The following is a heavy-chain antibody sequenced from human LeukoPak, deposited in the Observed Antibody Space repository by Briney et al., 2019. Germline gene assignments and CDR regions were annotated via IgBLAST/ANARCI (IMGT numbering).Heavy chain of an antibody. CDR1: GFIFSSYG. J-gene: IGHJ4*02. V-gene: IGHV3-48*02. D-gene: IGHD3-10*01. CDR3: TRGYLSGSNYQ. CDR2: ISSSGSTI. Sequence: PGGSLRLSCADSGFIFSSYGMSWVRQAPGKGLEWVSYISSSGSTIYYADSVRGRFTTSRDNAQNLLYLQMNSLRDDDTAMYYCTRGYLSGSNYQWGQGTLVTVSS.